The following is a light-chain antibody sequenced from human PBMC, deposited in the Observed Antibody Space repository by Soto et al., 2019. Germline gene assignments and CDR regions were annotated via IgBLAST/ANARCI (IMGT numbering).Light chain of an antibody. CDR3: CSYAGDSMYV. Sequence: QSVLTQPASVSGSPGQSITISCTGTSSDVGSYDLVSWYQQHPGKVPKLMIFGVTKRPSGVSDRFSGSKSGNTASLTISGLQAEDEADYFCCSYAGDSMYVFGTGTKVTAL. J-gene: IGLJ1*01. V-gene: IGLV2-23*02. CDR1: SSDVGSYDL. CDR2: GVT.